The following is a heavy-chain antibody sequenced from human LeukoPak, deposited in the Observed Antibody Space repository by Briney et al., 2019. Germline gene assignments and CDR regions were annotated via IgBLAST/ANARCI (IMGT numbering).Heavy chain of an antibody. J-gene: IGHJ4*02. D-gene: IGHD2-2*01. CDR3: ARHRVEGEYQLLYYFDY. V-gene: IGHV4-59*08. CDR2: IYYSGST. Sequence: SETLSLTCTVSGGSISSYYWSWIRQPPGKGLEWIGYIYYSGSTNYNPSLKSRVTISVDTSKNQFSLKLSSVTAADTAVYYCARHRVEGEYQLLYYFDYWGQGTLVTVSS. CDR1: GGSISSYY.